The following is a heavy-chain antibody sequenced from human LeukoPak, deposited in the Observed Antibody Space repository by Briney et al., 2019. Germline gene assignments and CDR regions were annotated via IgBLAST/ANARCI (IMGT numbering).Heavy chain of an antibody. CDR1: GYTLTELS. CDR3: ARDQGGGGAFDI. D-gene: IGHD3-16*01. V-gene: IGHV1-24*01. Sequence: ASVKVSCKVSGYTLTELSMHWVRQAPGKGLEWMGGFDPEDGETIYAQKFQGRVTMTEDTSTDTAYMELSSLRSEDTAVYYCARDQGGGGAFDIWGQGTMVTVSS. J-gene: IGHJ3*02. CDR2: FDPEDGET.